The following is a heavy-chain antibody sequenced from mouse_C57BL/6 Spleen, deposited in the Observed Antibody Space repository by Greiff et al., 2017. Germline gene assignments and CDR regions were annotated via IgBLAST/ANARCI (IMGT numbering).Heavy chain of an antibody. V-gene: IGHV1-62-2*01. D-gene: IGHD2-3*01. CDR2: FYPGRGSI. CDR1: GYTFTEYT. J-gene: IGHJ1*03. Sequence: QVQLKESGAELVKPGASVKLSCKASGYTFTEYTIHWVKQRSGQGLEWIGWFYPGRGSITYNEKFKDKATLTADKSSSTVYMELSRLTSEDSAVYFCARHVAIYDGYGYFDVWGTGTTVTVSS. CDR3: ARHVAIYDGYGYFDV.